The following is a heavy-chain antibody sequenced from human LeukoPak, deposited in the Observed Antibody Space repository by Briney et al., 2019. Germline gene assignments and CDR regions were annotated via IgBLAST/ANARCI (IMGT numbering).Heavy chain of an antibody. Sequence: GGSLRLSCAASGFTFSSYAMSWVRQAPGKGLEWVSAISGSGGSAYYADSVKGRFTISRDNAKNTLYLQMNSLRAEDTAVYYCAKDRSSSWYYFDYWGQGTLVTVSS. J-gene: IGHJ4*02. CDR1: GFTFSSYA. V-gene: IGHV3-23*01. CDR2: ISGSGGSA. CDR3: AKDRSSSWYYFDY. D-gene: IGHD6-13*01.